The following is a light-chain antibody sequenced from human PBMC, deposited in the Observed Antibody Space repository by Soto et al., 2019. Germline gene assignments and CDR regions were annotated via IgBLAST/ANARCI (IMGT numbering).Light chain of an antibody. J-gene: IGLJ2*01. Sequence: QSVLTQPPSASGSPGQSVTISCTGTSTDVGGYNYVSWYQQHPGKAPKLMIYEVSKRPSGVPDRFSGSKSGNTASLTVSGLEAEDEDDYYCNSYGGSNNLVFGGGTKLTVL. CDR3: NSYGGSNNLV. CDR2: EVS. CDR1: STDVGGYNY. V-gene: IGLV2-8*01.